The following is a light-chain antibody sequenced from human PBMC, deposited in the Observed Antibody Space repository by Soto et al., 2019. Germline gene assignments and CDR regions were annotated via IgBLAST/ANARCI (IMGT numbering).Light chain of an antibody. V-gene: IGKV3-11*01. CDR3: QQRSNWLIT. J-gene: IGKJ5*01. Sequence: EIVMTQSPGTLSVSRGERVTLSCRASQSVSSNLAWYQQKPGQAPRLLVYDASNRATGIPARFSGSGSGTDFTLTISSLEPEDFAVYYCQQRSNWLITYGQGTRLEN. CDR1: QSVSSN. CDR2: DAS.